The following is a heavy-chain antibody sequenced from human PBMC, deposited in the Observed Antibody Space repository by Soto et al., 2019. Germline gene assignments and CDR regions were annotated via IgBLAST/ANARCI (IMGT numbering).Heavy chain of an antibody. Sequence: GESLKISCKGSGYSFTSYWIGWVRQMPGKGLEWMGIIYPGDSDTRYSPSFQGQVTISADKSISTAYLQWSSLKASDTAMYYCARQTNYGYDFWSGYYVVGGQGTLVTVSS. CDR3: ARQTNYGYDFWSGYYVV. D-gene: IGHD3-3*01. CDR1: GYSFTSYW. V-gene: IGHV5-51*01. CDR2: IYPGDSDT. J-gene: IGHJ4*02.